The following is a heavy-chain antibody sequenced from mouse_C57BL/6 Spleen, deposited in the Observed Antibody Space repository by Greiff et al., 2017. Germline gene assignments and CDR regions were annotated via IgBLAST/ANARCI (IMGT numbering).Heavy chain of an antibody. J-gene: IGHJ2*01. CDR2: ISSGGDYI. D-gene: IGHD2-3*01. V-gene: IGHV5-9-1*02. Sequence: EVHLVESGEGLVKPGGSLKLSCAASGFTFSSYAMSWVRQTPEKRLEWVAYISSGGDYIYYADTVKGRFTISRDNARNTLYLQMSSLKSEDTAMYYCTRDGYYRNYCDDWGQGTTLTVSS. CDR1: GFTFSSYA. CDR3: TRDGYYRNYCDD.